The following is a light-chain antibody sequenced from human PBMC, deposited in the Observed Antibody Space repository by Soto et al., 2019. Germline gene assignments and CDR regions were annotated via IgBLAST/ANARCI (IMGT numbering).Light chain of an antibody. CDR1: RGIARW. Sequence: DIQMTQSPSSVSASVGDRVTITCRASRGIARWLAWYQQKPGKAPKLLIYAASTLQSGVPSRFSGSQSGTDFTLTISSLQPEDFATYFCQQANTFPRTFGQGTKVEIK. CDR3: QQANTFPRT. CDR2: AAS. J-gene: IGKJ1*01. V-gene: IGKV1-12*01.